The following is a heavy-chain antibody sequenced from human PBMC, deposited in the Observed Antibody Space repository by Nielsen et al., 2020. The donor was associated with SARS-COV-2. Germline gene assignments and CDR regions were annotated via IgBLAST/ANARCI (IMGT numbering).Heavy chain of an antibody. Sequence: SETLSLTCTVSGGSISSGGYYWSWIRQPAGKGLEWIGRIFATGNTNYNPSLKSRITISVDTSMNQFSLRLKFVTAADTAVYYCARAPDIVLLPNAIPIWGQGTMVPVSS. J-gene: IGHJ3*02. CDR2: IFATGNT. V-gene: IGHV4-61*02. CDR1: GGSISSGGYY. D-gene: IGHD2-8*01. CDR3: ARAPDIVLLPNAIPI.